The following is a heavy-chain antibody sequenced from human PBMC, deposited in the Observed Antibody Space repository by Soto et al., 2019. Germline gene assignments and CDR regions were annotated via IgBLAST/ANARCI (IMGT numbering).Heavy chain of an antibody. D-gene: IGHD3-10*01. V-gene: IGHV4-39*01. CDR3: ARHRVTMVRGGVYYYYGMDV. CDR1: GGSISSSSYY. CDR2: IYYSGST. Sequence: SETLSLTCTVSGGSISSSSYYWGWIRQPPGKGLEWIGSIYYSGSTYYNPSLKSRVTISVDTSKNQFSLKLSSVTAADTAVYYCARHRVTMVRGGVYYYYGMDVWGQGTTVT. J-gene: IGHJ6*02.